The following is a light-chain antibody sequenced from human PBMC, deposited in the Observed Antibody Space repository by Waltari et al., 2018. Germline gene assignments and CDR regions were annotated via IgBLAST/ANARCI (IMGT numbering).Light chain of an antibody. Sequence: DVVVTQSPLSMHVTLGQPASIYCRSSESLVHTDGNTYLHWFKQRPGQSPRLLIYVVYGRDSGVPDRVRGSGSGTYFTLKISRVEAEDVGIYYCMQSTHWPPWTFGQGTKVEIK. CDR2: VVY. V-gene: IGKV2-30*02. CDR1: ESLVHTDGNTY. J-gene: IGKJ1*01. CDR3: MQSTHWPPWT.